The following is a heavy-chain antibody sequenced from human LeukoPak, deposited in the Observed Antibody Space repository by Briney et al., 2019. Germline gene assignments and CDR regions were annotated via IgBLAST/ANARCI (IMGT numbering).Heavy chain of an antibody. V-gene: IGHV3-23*01. CDR3: AKGAAFDSGPRFFDF. CDR1: GFNFNNDA. CDR2: ISVYGVNT. D-gene: IGHD3-10*01. Sequence: PGGSLRLSCAASGFNFNNDAMSWVRQAPGQGLEWVAGISVYGVNTYYADSVKGRFTISRDKSKNMLYLQMDSLRVEDTAVYYCAKGAAFDSGPRFFDFWGQGTLVTASS. J-gene: IGHJ4*02.